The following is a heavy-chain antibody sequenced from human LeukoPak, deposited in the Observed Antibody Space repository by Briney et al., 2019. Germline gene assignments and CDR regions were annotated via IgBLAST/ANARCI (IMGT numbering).Heavy chain of an antibody. V-gene: IGHV3-21*01. CDR1: GFTFSSYS. J-gene: IGHJ4*02. CDR3: ALGESTRPFDY. CDR2: ISSSSSYI. D-gene: IGHD3-10*01. Sequence: GGSLRPSCAASGFTFSSYSMNWVRQAPGKGLEWASSISSSSSYIYYADSVKGRFTISRDNAKNSLYLQMNSLRAEDTAVYYCALGESTRPFDYWGQGTLVTVSS.